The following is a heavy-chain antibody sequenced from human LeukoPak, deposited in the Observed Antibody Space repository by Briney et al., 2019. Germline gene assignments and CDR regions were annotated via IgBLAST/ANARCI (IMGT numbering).Heavy chain of an antibody. CDR3: ARVSSGWSLYYYYYMDV. J-gene: IGHJ6*03. Sequence: SETLSLTCTVPVGSISSYYWSWIRQPPGKGLEWIGYIYYSVSTNYNPSLKSRVTISVDTSKNQFSLKLSSVTAADTAVYYCARVSSGWSLYYYYYMDVWGKGITVTISS. D-gene: IGHD6-19*01. CDR1: VGSISSYY. V-gene: IGHV4-59*01. CDR2: IYYSVST.